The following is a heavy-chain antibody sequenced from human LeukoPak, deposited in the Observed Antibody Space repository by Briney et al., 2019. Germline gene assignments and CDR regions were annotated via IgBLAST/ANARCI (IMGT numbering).Heavy chain of an antibody. Sequence: ASVKISCKTSGYTFTGNFMHWVRQAPGQGPEWMGWINPNNGDTNYAQKFQGRVTMTRVTSITTAYMELSSLRSDDTAVYYCARTRGTHISMAYLDSWGQGTLVTVSS. CDR3: ARTRGTHISMAYLDS. CDR1: GYTFTGNF. D-gene: IGHD2/OR15-2a*01. V-gene: IGHV1-2*02. J-gene: IGHJ4*02. CDR2: INPNNGDT.